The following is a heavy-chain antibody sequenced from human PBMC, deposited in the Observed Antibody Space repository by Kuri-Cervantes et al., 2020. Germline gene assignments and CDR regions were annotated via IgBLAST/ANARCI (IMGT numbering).Heavy chain of an antibody. V-gene: IGHV1-46*01. D-gene: IGHD3-10*01. Sequence: ASVKVSCKASGYTFTSYYMHWVRRAPGQGLEWMGIINPSGGSTSYAQKFQGRVTMTRDTSTSTVYMELSSLRSEDTAVYYCARAHDYYGSGSYLGYWGQGTLVTVSS. CDR2: INPSGGST. CDR3: ARAHDYYGSGSYLGY. CDR1: GYTFTSYY. J-gene: IGHJ4*02.